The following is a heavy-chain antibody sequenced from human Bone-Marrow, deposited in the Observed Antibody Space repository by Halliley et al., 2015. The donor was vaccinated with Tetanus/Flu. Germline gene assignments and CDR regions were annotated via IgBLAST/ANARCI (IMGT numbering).Heavy chain of an antibody. Sequence: SYISSTSSIINYADSVKGRFTISRDNAKNSLYLQMNSLRDEDTAVYYCARVPPRGDSWDFDFWGQGTLVTVSS. CDR2: ISSTSSII. V-gene: IGHV3-48*02. D-gene: IGHD3-10*01. J-gene: IGHJ4*02. CDR3: ARVPPRGDSWDFDF.